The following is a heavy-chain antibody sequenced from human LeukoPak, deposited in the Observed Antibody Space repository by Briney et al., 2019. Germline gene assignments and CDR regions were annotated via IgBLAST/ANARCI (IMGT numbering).Heavy chain of an antibody. CDR3: ARAYGTTVAYYFDY. J-gene: IGHJ4*02. CDR1: GGSISSYY. Sequence: PSETLSLTCTVSGGSISSYYWSWIRQPPGKGLEWIGYIYYSGGTNYNPSLKSRVTISVDTSKNQFSLKLSSVTAADTAVYYCARAYGTTVAYYFDYWGQGTLVTVSS. D-gene: IGHD4-23*01. V-gene: IGHV4-59*08. CDR2: IYYSGGT.